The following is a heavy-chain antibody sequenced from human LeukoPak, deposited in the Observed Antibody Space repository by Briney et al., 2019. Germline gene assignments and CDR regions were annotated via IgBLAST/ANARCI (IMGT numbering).Heavy chain of an antibody. CDR2: INHSGST. CDR1: GGSFSGYY. Sequence: SETLSLTCAVYGGSFSGYYWSWIRQPPGKGLEWIGEINHSGSTNYNPSLKSRVTISVDTSKNQFSLKLSSVTAADTAVYYCARVDCTNGVCYSRYYYMDVWGKGTTVTVSS. D-gene: IGHD2-8*01. J-gene: IGHJ6*03. CDR3: ARVDCTNGVCYSRYYYMDV. V-gene: IGHV4-34*01.